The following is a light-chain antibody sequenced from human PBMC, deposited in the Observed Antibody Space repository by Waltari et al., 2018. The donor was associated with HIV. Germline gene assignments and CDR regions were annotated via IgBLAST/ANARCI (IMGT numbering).Light chain of an antibody. CDR2: SNN. CDR3: AAWDDSLNGWV. CDR1: SSTIGSNP. V-gene: IGLV1-44*01. J-gene: IGLJ3*02. Sequence: VLTQPPSASGTPGQRVTIPCSGSSSTIGSNPVNWYQQLPGTAPKLLIYSNNQRPSGVPDRFSGSKSGTSASLAISGLQSEDEADYYCAAWDDSLNGWVFGGGTKLTVL.